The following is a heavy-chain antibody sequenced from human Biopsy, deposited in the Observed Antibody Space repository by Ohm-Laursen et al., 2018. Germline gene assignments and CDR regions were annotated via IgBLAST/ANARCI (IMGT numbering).Heavy chain of an antibody. V-gene: IGHV3-9*01. CDR2: ISGSSNNI. J-gene: IGHJ4*01. Sequence: SLRLSCSASGFTFDDYAMYWVRQAPGKGLEWVSGISGSSNNIIYADSVRGRFTISRDNAKSSLYLEMNSLRSEDTAFYYCTKRRTAVRPFDSWGHGTLVTVSS. CDR3: TKRRTAVRPFDS. D-gene: IGHD6-25*01. CDR1: GFTFDDYA.